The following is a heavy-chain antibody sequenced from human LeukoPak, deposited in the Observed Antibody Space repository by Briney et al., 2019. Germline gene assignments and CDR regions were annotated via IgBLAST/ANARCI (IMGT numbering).Heavy chain of an antibody. J-gene: IGHJ4*02. Sequence: GGSLRPSCAASGFSVSDYVMTWVRQAPGKGLEWVSGISGSVGSTYYTDSVKGRFTISRDNSKNTLYLQMNSLRAEDTAVYSCAVGASLPAHWGQGTLVTVSS. CDR3: AVGASLPAH. V-gene: IGHV3-23*01. D-gene: IGHD1-26*01. CDR2: ISGSVGST. CDR1: GFSVSDYV.